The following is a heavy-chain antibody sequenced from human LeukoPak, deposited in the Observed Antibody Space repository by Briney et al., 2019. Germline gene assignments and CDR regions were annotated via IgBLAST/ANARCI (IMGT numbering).Heavy chain of an antibody. CDR2: IYPGDSDT. D-gene: IGHD3-10*01. CDR3: ARLANYGSGTNKYYYYYMDV. CDR1: GYSFTSYW. V-gene: IGHV5-51*01. Sequence: GESLKISCKGSGYSFTSYWIGWVRQMPGKGLEWMGIIYPGDSDTRYSPSFQGQVTISADKSISTAYLQWSSLKASDTAMYYCARLANYGSGTNKYYYYYMDVWGKGTTVTISS. J-gene: IGHJ6*03.